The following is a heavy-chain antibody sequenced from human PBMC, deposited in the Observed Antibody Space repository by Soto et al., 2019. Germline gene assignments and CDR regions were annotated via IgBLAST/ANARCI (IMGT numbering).Heavy chain of an antibody. CDR1: GFTFSNYA. CDR2: IGGSGAPT. CDR3: ASKLTFGSSSDY. V-gene: IGHV3-23*01. D-gene: IGHD3-10*01. J-gene: IGHJ4*02. Sequence: EVQLLESGGGLVQPGGSLRLSCAASGFTFSNYAMNWVRQAPGKGLEWVSTIGGSGAPTYYADSVRGRFTISRDNSKNTLYLQMNSLGDEDTAVYFCASKLTFGSSSDYWGQGTLVTVSS.